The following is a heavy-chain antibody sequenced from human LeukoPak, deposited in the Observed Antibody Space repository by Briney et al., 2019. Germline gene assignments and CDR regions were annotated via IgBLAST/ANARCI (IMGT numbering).Heavy chain of an antibody. D-gene: IGHD3-9*01. J-gene: IGHJ4*02. CDR3: ARDQRYAFDY. CDR2: IRTSTEGT. V-gene: IGHV3-48*02. Sequence: GGSLRLSCAASGFTFSTYSMHWVRQAPRKALEWVSNIRTSTEGTNYAIYADSVKGRVTFSRDDAKNTLYLHMHSLRDDDTAVYYCARDQRYAFDYWGRGILVTVSS. CDR1: GFTFSTYS.